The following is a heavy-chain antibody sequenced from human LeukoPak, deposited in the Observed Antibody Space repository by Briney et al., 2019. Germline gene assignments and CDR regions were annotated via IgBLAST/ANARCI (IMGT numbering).Heavy chain of an antibody. V-gene: IGHV3-33*01. CDR1: GFTFSSYG. Sequence: PGGSLRLSCAASGFTFSSYGMHWVRQAPGKGLEWVAVIWYDGSNKYYADSVKGRFTISRDNSKNTLYLQMNSLRAEDTAVYYCARADSSGWYLFDPWGQGTLVTVSS. CDR3: ARADSSGWYLFDP. CDR2: IWYDGSNK. J-gene: IGHJ5*02. D-gene: IGHD6-19*01.